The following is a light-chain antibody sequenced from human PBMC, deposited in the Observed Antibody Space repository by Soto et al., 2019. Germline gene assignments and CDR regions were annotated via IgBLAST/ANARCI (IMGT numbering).Light chain of an antibody. V-gene: IGKV1-5*01. CDR3: QQYDIYSS. CDR2: DVS. Sequence: DIQMTQSPSTVSAYVGDSVTITCRASQSITTWLAWYQQRPGKAPKLLIYDVSSLQSGVPSRFSGSGSGTEFTLTISSLQPDDFATYYCQQYDIYSSFGGGSKVDI. J-gene: IGKJ4*01. CDR1: QSITTW.